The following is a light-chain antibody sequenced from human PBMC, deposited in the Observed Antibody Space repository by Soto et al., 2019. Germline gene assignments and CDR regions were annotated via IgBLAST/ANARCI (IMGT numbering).Light chain of an antibody. CDR3: HQRSNWLWT. J-gene: IGKJ1*01. Sequence: EIVLTQSPATLSLSPGERATLSCRASQSVSSYLAWYQQKPGQAPRLLIYDASNRATGIPARFSGSGSGTDFTLTISSLEPEDFAVYYCHQRSNWLWTFGQGTKV. CDR2: DAS. V-gene: IGKV3-11*01. CDR1: QSVSSY.